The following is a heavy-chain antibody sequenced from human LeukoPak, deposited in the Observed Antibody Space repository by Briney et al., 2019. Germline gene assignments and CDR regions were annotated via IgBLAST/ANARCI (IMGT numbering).Heavy chain of an antibody. CDR3: ATSTMTTMTTEFDY. V-gene: IGHV4-59*01. J-gene: IGHJ4*02. CDR1: GGSINNYS. CDR2: IYYSGST. D-gene: IGHD4-17*01. Sequence: PSETLSLTCTVSGGSINNYSWSWIRQPPGKGLEWIGYIYYSGSTNYNPPLKSRVTISLDTSKNQFSLKLSSVTAADTAIYYCATSTMTTMTTEFDYWGQGTLVTVSS.